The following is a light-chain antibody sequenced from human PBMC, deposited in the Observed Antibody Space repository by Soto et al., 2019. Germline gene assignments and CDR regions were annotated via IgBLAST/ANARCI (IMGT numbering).Light chain of an antibody. J-gene: IGKJ3*01. Sequence: DLQMTQSPSSLSASVGDRVTITCRASQSTSSYLNWYQQKPGKAPRLLIFDTSSLQSGVPSRFSGSGSGTDFTLTISGLQPEDSATYFCQQSYSTPFTFGPGTKVDIK. CDR2: DTS. CDR3: QQSYSTPFT. V-gene: IGKV1-39*01. CDR1: QSTSSY.